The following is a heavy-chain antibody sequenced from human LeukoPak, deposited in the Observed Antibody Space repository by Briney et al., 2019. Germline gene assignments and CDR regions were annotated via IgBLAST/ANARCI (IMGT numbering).Heavy chain of an antibody. D-gene: IGHD6-6*01. J-gene: IGHJ1*01. CDR2: ISSSSSTI. CDR3: ARDLDSSSSGYFQH. V-gene: IGHV3-48*01. Sequence: PGGSLRLSCAASGFTLSSYSMNWVRQAPGKGLEWVSYISSSSSTIYYADSVKGRFTISRDNAKNSQYLQMNSLRAEDTAVYYCARDLDSSSSGYFQHWGQGTLVTVSS. CDR1: GFTLSSYS.